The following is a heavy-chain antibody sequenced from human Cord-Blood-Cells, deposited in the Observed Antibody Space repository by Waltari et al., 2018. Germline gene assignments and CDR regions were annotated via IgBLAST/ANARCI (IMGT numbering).Heavy chain of an antibody. Sequence: QVQLQQWGAGLLKPSETLSLTCAVYGGSFSGYYWSWIRQPPGKGLEWIGEINQSGSTNDNPSLKSRVTISVDTSKNQFSLKLSSVTAADTAVYYCARRRLYDSSGYYYYYYYMDVWGKGTTVTVSS. D-gene: IGHD3-22*01. J-gene: IGHJ6*03. CDR2: INQSGST. CDR3: ARRRLYDSSGYYYYYYYMDV. V-gene: IGHV4-34*01. CDR1: GGSFSGYY.